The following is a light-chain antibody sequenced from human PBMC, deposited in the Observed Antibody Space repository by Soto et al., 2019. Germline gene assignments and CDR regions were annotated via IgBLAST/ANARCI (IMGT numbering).Light chain of an antibody. CDR2: EVV. Sequence: QSVLTQPPSASGTPGQRVTISCSGSKNDIGVYDFVSWYQHHPGKAPRLIIYEVVQRPSGVPDRFSGSKSGNTASLTVSGLQAADEGDYFCKSYAGSNTYVFGSGTKLTVL. CDR1: KNDIGVYDF. V-gene: IGLV2-8*01. CDR3: KSYAGSNTYV. J-gene: IGLJ1*01.